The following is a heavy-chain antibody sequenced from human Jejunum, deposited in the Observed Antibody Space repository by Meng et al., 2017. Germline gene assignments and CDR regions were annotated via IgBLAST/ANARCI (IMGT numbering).Heavy chain of an antibody. J-gene: IGHJ4*02. CDR3: ARGRGGY. D-gene: IGHD3-10*01. CDR1: QFTVSSDF. Sequence: GASLKISCAASQFTVSSDFMGWVRQAPGKGLECVSLISIEGYTYYADSVKGRFTISRDKSKNTLYLQMNSLRSEDTAVYYCARGRGGYWGQGTLVTVSS. CDR2: ISIEGYT. V-gene: IGHV3-66*02.